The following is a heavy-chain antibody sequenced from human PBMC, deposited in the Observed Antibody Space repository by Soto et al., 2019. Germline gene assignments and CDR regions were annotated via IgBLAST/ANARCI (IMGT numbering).Heavy chain of an antibody. CDR2: FIAMLGTP. CDR3: ARGAMANFDY. J-gene: IGHJ4*02. V-gene: IGHV1-69*13. Sequence: SVKVSCKASGGTFSSHGIAWVRQAPGQGLEWMGGFIAMLGTPTYAKKVQGRATITADESLTSSYLELRSLRSEDTGVYFCARGAMANFDYWGQGTVVTVSS. CDR1: GGTFSSHG. D-gene: IGHD5-18*01.